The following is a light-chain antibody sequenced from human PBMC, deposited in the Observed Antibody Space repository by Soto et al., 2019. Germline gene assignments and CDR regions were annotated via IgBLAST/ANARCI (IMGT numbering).Light chain of an antibody. Sequence: IVLTQSPGTLSLSPGERATLSCRASQSVDRRSLAWYQQKPGQAPRLLISGISNRATGIPDRFSGSGSGAAFTLTISRLEPEDFAVYYCQQYHNSRTFGQGTKVEIK. CDR3: QQYHNSRT. CDR2: GIS. J-gene: IGKJ1*01. CDR1: QSVDRRS. V-gene: IGKV3-20*01.